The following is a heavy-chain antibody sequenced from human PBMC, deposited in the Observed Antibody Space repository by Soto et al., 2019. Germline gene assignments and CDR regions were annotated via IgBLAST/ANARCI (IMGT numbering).Heavy chain of an antibody. Sequence: PWGALLVSCASSVFTFSIYGMHWVRQAPGRGLEWVAVIWYDGSNKYYADSVKGRFTISRDNSKNTLYLQMNSLRAEDTAVYYCARDTPYYDSSGDAFDIWGQGTMVTVSS. V-gene: IGHV3-33*01. CDR3: ARDTPYYDSSGDAFDI. CDR1: VFTFSIYG. J-gene: IGHJ3*02. CDR2: IWYDGSNK. D-gene: IGHD3-22*01.